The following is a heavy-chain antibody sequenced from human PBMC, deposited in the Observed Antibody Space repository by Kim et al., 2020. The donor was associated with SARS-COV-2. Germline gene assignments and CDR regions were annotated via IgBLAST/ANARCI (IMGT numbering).Heavy chain of an antibody. D-gene: IGHD3-10*01. CDR2: MNPKTGNT. CDR3: ARDYYYGSGSYSGAVHYYYGMDV. V-gene: IGHV1-8*01. J-gene: IGHJ6*02. Sequence: ASVKVSCKASGYTFTGYDINWVRQATGQGLEWMGWMNPKTGNTGYAQRFQGRVTMTRDTSISTAYLDVSSLRSEDTAVYYCARDYYYGSGSYSGAVHYYYGMDVWGQGTTVLVSS. CDR1: GYTFTGYD.